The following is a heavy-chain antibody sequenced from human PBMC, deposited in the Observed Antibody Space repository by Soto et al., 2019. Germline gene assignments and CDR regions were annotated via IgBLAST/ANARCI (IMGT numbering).Heavy chain of an antibody. D-gene: IGHD3-9*01. Sequence: GGSLGLSCAASGFTFGSYAMSWVRQAPGKGLEWVSGISWNSESRGYADSVKGRFTISRDNAKNSLYLQMTSLRAEDTALYYCAKSLAVGYDILTGYHYFDYWGQGTQVTVSS. V-gene: IGHV3-9*01. CDR3: AKSLAVGYDILTGYHYFDY. CDR1: GFTFGSYA. J-gene: IGHJ4*02. CDR2: ISWNSESR.